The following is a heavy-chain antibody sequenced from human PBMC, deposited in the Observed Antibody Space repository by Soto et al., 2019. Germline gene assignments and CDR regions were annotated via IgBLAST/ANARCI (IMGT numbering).Heavy chain of an antibody. Sequence: ASVKVSCKASGYTFTGYYMHWVRQAPGQGLEWMGWINPNSGGTNYAQKFQGWVTMTRDTSISTAYMEPSRLRSDDTAVYYCARSKSRILSPVFDRWGQGTLVTVSS. J-gene: IGHJ5*02. V-gene: IGHV1-2*04. CDR3: ARSKSRILSPVFDR. D-gene: IGHD2-15*01. CDR2: INPNSGGT. CDR1: GYTFTGYY.